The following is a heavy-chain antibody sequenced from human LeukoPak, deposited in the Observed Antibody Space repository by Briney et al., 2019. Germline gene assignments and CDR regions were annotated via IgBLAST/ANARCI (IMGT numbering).Heavy chain of an antibody. Sequence: GGSLRLSCAASGFTFKLYWMHWVRQVPGKGPVWVARINDDGSDTVYADSVKGRFTISRDDAKDMLFLQMDSLRGEDTAVYHCVRGGPSTWFWGQGTLVTVSS. J-gene: IGHJ4*02. CDR3: VRGGPSTWF. D-gene: IGHD3-22*01. V-gene: IGHV3-74*01. CDR2: INDDGSDT. CDR1: GFTFKLYW.